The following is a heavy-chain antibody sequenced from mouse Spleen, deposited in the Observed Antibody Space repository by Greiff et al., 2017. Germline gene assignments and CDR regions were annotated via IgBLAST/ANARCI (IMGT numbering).Heavy chain of an antibody. Sequence: VQLQQPGAELVKPGASVKISCKASGYTFTDYYMNWVKQSHGKSLEWIGDINPNNGGTSYNQKFKGKATLTVDKSSSTAYMELRSLTSEDSAVYYCARERRSPWGQGTLVTVSA. J-gene: IGHJ3*01. CDR1: GYTFTDYY. V-gene: IGHV1-26*01. CDR3: ARERRSP. CDR2: INPNNGGT.